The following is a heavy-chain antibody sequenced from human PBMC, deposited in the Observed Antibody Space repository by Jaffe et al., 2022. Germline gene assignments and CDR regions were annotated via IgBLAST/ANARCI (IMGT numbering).Heavy chain of an antibody. CDR2: INPSGGST. Sequence: QVQLVQSGAEVKKPGASVKVSCKASGYTFTSYYMHWVRQAPGQGLEWMGIINPSGGSTSYAQKFQGRVTMTRDTSTSTVYMELSSLRSEDTAVYYCARPVSYYYDSSGYSGGSDAFDIWGQGTMVTVSS. CDR1: GYTFTSYY. D-gene: IGHD3-22*01. CDR3: ARPVSYYYDSSGYSGGSDAFDI. J-gene: IGHJ3*02. V-gene: IGHV1-46*01.